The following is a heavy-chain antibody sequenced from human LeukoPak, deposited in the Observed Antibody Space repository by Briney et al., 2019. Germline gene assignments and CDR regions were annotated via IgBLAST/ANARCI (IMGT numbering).Heavy chain of an antibody. CDR3: ARGSLAAASAAFDI. D-gene: IGHD6-13*01. V-gene: IGHV3-74*01. Sequence: GGPLRLSCAASGFTFSSYWMHWVRQAPGKGLVWVSRINSDGSSTSYADSVKGRFTISRDNAKNTLYLQMNSLRAEDTAVYYCARGSLAAASAAFDIWGQGTMVTVSS. J-gene: IGHJ3*02. CDR1: GFTFSSYW. CDR2: INSDGSST.